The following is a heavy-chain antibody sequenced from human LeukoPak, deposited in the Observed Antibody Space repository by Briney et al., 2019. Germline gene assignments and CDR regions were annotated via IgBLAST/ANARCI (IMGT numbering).Heavy chain of an antibody. V-gene: IGHV4-38-2*02. J-gene: IGHJ6*02. CDR1: GYSISSIHC. CDR3: ARDRLAGAYGMDV. CDR2: ICQSGST. Sequence: SETLSLTCTVSGYSISSIHCWGWIRQPPGKGLEWIGSICQSGSTYYSPSLKSRVILSLDTSKNQFSLRLSSVTAADTAVYYCARDRLAGAYGMDVWGQGTTVTVSS. D-gene: IGHD3-10*01.